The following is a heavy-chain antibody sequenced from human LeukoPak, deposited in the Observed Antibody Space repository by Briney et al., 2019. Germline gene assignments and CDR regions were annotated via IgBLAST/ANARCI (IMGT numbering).Heavy chain of an antibody. Sequence: GRSLRLSCAASGFTFDDYAMHWVRQAPGKGLEWVSGISWNSGSIGYADSVKGRFTISRDNAKNSLYLQMNSLRAEDTAVYYCARDNRIVATIGFYYYGMDVWGQGTTVTVSS. V-gene: IGHV3-9*01. D-gene: IGHD5-12*01. CDR3: ARDNRIVATIGFYYYGMDV. CDR2: ISWNSGSI. J-gene: IGHJ6*02. CDR1: GFTFDDYA.